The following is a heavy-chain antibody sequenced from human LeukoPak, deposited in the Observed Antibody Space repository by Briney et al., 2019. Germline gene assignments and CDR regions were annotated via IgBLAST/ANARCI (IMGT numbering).Heavy chain of an antibody. D-gene: IGHD3-22*01. CDR2: INPNSGGT. J-gene: IGHJ4*02. CDR3: ARQLTGLYYYDSSGYYPYY. CDR1: GYTFTGYY. V-gene: IGHV1-2*02. Sequence: GASVKVSCKASGYTFTGYYMHWVRQAPGQGLEWIGWINPNSGGTNYAQKFQGRVTMSRDTSISTAYMELSRLRSDDTAVYYCARQLTGLYYYDSSGYYPYYWGQGTLVTVSS.